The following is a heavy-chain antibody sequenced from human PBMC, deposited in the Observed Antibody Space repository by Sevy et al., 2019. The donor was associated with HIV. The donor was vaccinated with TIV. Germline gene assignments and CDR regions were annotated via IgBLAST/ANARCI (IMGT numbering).Heavy chain of an antibody. V-gene: IGHV4-39*02. D-gene: IGHD2-8*01. Sequence: SETLSLTCTVSGGSLFATSYHWGWVRQPPGKGLEWIGRVYYLGNTKYNPTLESRVTISVDTSNSQFSLRLTSVTAADTAIYYCAREGAWSTNPNSIDHWGRGTLVTVSS. J-gene: IGHJ4*02. CDR2: VYYLGNT. CDR3: AREGAWSTNPNSIDH. CDR1: GGSLFATSYH.